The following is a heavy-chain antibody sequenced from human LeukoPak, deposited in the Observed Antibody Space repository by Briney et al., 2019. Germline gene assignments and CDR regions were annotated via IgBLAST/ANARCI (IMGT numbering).Heavy chain of an antibody. CDR1: GYTFTGYY. V-gene: IGHV1-2*02. CDR2: INPNSGGT. J-gene: IGHJ4*02. D-gene: IGHD6-25*01. CDR3: ARDLQGQRIKDY. Sequence: ASVKVSCKASGYTFTGYYMHWVRQAPGQGLEWMGWINPNSGGTNYAQKFQGRVTMTRDTSISTAYMELSRLGSDDTAVYHCARDLQGQRIKDYWGQGTLVTVSS.